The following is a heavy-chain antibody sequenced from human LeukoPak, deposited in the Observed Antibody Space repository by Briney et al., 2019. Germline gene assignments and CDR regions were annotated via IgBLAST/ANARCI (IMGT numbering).Heavy chain of an antibody. Sequence: PSETLSLTCTVSGSSISSYYWSWIRQPPGRGLEWIGSIYYSGSTYYNPSLKSRVTISVDTSKNQFSLKLSSVTAADTAVYYCARPCSGGDCFDYWGQGTLVTVSS. J-gene: IGHJ4*02. D-gene: IGHD2-15*01. CDR3: ARPCSGGDCFDY. V-gene: IGHV4-59*12. CDR2: IYYSGST. CDR1: GSSISSYY.